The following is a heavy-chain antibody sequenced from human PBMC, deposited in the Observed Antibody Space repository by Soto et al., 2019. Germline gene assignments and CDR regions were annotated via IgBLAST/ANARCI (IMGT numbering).Heavy chain of an antibody. J-gene: IGHJ4*02. CDR1: GFTFSQYS. CDR2: ISSSSSNI. CDR3: ARASPMISTSYYFDY. V-gene: IGHV3-48*02. D-gene: IGHD3-22*01. Sequence: PGGSLRLSCAASGFTFSQYSMNWVRQAPGKGLEWVSYISSSSSNIYCADSVKGRFTISRDNAKNSLYLHMNSLRDEDTAVYYCARASPMISTSYYFDYWGQGTLVTVSS.